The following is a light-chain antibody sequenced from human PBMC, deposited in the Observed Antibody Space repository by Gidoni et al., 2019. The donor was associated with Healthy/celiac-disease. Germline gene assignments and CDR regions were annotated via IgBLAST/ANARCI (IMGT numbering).Light chain of an antibody. V-gene: IGKV1-39*01. CDR2: AAS. CDR1: QSISSY. CDR3: QQSNSTPLT. Sequence: DCQPTQSPSPLSASVGDRVTLTCLASQSISSYLNWYQQKPGKATKLLIYAASSLQSGVPSRISGSGSRTDFTLTSSRLQQEDVATYYCQQSNSTPLTFGQGTRLEIK. J-gene: IGKJ5*01.